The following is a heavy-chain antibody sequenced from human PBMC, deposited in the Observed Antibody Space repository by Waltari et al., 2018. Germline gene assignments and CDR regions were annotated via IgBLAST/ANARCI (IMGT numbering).Heavy chain of an antibody. CDR1: GYSFFRHW. CDR2: IYPGDSDT. Sequence: EVQLVQSGAEVKKPGESLKFSCTASGYSFFRHWNGWVRQRPGKGLEWMGIIYPGDSDTRYSPSFQGHVTFSVDKSISAAFLQWSSLKASDTAMYYCARRRGGSTYYQDDAFEVWGQGTLVIVSS. J-gene: IGHJ3*01. V-gene: IGHV5-51*01. CDR3: ARRRGGSTYYQDDAFEV. D-gene: IGHD3-10*01.